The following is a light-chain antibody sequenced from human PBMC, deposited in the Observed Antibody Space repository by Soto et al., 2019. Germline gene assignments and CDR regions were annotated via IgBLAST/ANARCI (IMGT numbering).Light chain of an antibody. CDR3: ETWNSNTRV. Sequence: QSVLTQSSSASASRGCSVNLTCTLSSGHRSYIIAWHQQQPGKAPRFLMRLESSGSQNKGSGVPDRFSGSSSGAARYLTISNLQSEDEADYYCETWNSNTRVFGGGTKFTVL. J-gene: IGLJ3*02. CDR2: LESSGSQ. CDR1: SGHRSYI. V-gene: IGLV4-60*03.